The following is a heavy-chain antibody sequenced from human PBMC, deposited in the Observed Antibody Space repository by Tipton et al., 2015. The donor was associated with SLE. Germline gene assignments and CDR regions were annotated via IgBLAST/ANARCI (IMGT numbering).Heavy chain of an antibody. CDR1: GFTFSSYG. J-gene: IGHJ1*01. D-gene: IGHD3-22*01. Sequence: SLRLSCAASGFTFSSYGMHWVRQAPGKGLEWVAFIRYDGSNKYYADSVKGRFTISRDNSKNTLYLQMNSLRAEDTAVYYCAKDRGRGYYYDRSTQYFQHGGQGTLVTVSS. CDR2: IRYDGSNK. CDR3: AKDRGRGYYYDRSTQYFQH. V-gene: IGHV3-30*02.